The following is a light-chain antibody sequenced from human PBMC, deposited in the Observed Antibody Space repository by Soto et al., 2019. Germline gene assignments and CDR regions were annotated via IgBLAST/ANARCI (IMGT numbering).Light chain of an antibody. V-gene: IGKV3-20*01. CDR1: QSVSSSY. CDR3: QHYGSSWT. Sequence: EIGLTHSPGTLSLSPGERATLSCRSIQSVSSSYLAWSQQKPGQAPRLLMYGASSRATGIPDRFSGSGSGTDFSLTISRREPEDFPVFYCQHYGSSWTFGQGTKVDIK. CDR2: GAS. J-gene: IGKJ1*01.